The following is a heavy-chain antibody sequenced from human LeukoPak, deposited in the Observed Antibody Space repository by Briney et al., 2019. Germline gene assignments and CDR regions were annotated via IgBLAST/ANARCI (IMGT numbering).Heavy chain of an antibody. Sequence: GGSLRLSCAASGFTFSSYAMHWVRQAPGKGLEWVAVISYDGSNKYYADSVKGRFTISRDNSKNTLYLQMNSLRAEDTAVYYCAKAGSRAVAGFLGYWGQGTLVTVSS. D-gene: IGHD6-19*01. CDR2: ISYDGSNK. CDR1: GFTFSSYA. CDR3: AKAGSRAVAGFLGY. J-gene: IGHJ4*02. V-gene: IGHV3-30-3*01.